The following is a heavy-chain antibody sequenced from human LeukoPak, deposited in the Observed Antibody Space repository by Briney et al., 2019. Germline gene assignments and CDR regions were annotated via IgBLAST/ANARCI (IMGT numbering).Heavy chain of an antibody. CDR3: ARLGGIGPDY. CDR1: GGSISSYY. CDR2: IYTSGST. V-gene: IGHV4-4*09. J-gene: IGHJ4*02. Sequence: SETLSLTCTVAGGSISSYYWSWIRQPPGKGLEWIGYIYTSGSTNYNPSLKSRVTISVDTSKNQFSLKLSSVTAADTAVYYCARLGGIGPDYWGQGTLVTVSS. D-gene: IGHD1-26*01.